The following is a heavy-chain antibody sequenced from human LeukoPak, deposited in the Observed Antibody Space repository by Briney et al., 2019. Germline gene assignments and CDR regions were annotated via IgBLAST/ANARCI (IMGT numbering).Heavy chain of an antibody. J-gene: IGHJ5*02. CDR3: ARGGYGVEHNWFDP. Sequence: ASVKVSCKASGYTFICYYMHWVRQAPGQGLEWMGWINPNSGGTNYAQKFQGRVTMTRDTSISTAYMELSRLRSDDTAVYYCARGGYGVEHNWFDPWGQGTLVTVSS. D-gene: IGHD4-17*01. V-gene: IGHV1-2*02. CDR2: INPNSGGT. CDR1: GYTFICYY.